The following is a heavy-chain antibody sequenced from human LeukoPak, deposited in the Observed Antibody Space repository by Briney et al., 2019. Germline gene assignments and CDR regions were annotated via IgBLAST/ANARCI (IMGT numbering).Heavy chain of an antibody. CDR2: IYGGGTT. CDR1: GFTFSSYE. CDR3: ARSIVAPPNVDY. V-gene: IGHV3-66*01. D-gene: IGHD6-6*01. J-gene: IGHJ4*02. Sequence: NPGGSLILSCAASGFTFSSYEMKWVRQAPGKGLEWVSLIYGGGTTYYADSVKGRFTISRDNSKNTLYLQMNTLRAEDTAVYYCARSIVAPPNVDYWGQGTLVTVSS.